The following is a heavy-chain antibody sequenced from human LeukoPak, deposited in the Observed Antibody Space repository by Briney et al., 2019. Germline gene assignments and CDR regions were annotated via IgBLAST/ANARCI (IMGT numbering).Heavy chain of an antibody. CDR1: GFTFSSYW. V-gene: IGHV3-7*01. J-gene: IGHJ6*03. D-gene: IGHD2-2*01. CDR2: IKQDGSEK. CDR3: AREGYCSSTSCYWNYHYMDV. Sequence: GGSLRLSCAASGFTFSSYWMSWVRQAPGKGLEWVANIKQDGSEKYYVDSVKGRFHISRDNAKNSVYLQMNSLRAEDTAVYYCAREGYCSSTSCYWNYHYMDVWGKGTTVTVSS.